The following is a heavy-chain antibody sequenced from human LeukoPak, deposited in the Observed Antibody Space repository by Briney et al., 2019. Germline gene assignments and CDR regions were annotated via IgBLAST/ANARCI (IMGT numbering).Heavy chain of an antibody. Sequence: GGSLRLSCAASGFTFSGSAMHWVRQASGKGLEWVGRIRSKANSYATAYAASVKGRFTISRDDSKNTAYLQMNSLKTEDTAVYYCTRGYDVLTGLSYFDYWGQGALVTVSS. CDR2: IRSKANSYAT. D-gene: IGHD3-9*01. J-gene: IGHJ4*02. V-gene: IGHV3-73*01. CDR1: GFTFSGSA. CDR3: TRGYDVLTGLSYFDY.